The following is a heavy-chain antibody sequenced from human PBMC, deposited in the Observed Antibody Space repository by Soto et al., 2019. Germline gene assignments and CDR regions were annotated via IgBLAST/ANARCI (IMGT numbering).Heavy chain of an antibody. CDR3: ARDTGSPGPRFDY. CDR1: GGPISSYY. Sequence: XGTLSLTCTVSGGPISSYYWNWIRQPAGKGLEWIGRIYTSGSTNYNPSLKSRVTMSVDTSKNQFSLKVSSVTAADTAVYYCARDTGSPGPRFDYWGQGTLVTVSS. V-gene: IGHV4-4*07. D-gene: IGHD6-6*01. J-gene: IGHJ4*02. CDR2: IYTSGST.